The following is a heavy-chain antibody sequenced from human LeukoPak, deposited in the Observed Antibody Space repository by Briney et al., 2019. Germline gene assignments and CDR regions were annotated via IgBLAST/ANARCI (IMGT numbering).Heavy chain of an antibody. Sequence: TGGSLRLSCAASGFTFSSYSMNWVRQAPGKGLEWVSSISSSSSYIYYADSVKGRFTISRDNAKNSPYLQMNSLRAEDTAVYYCARGGPPKRWLQYDFDYWGQGTLVTVPS. CDR2: ISSSSSYI. V-gene: IGHV3-21*01. J-gene: IGHJ4*02. D-gene: IGHD5-24*01. CDR3: ARGGPPKRWLQYDFDY. CDR1: GFTFSSYS.